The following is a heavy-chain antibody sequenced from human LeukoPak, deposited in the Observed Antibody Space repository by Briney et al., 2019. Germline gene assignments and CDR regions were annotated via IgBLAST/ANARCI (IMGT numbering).Heavy chain of an antibody. V-gene: IGHV1-2*06. CDR3: ARDWAYGSGSPYNWFDP. J-gene: IGHJ5*02. CDR2: LNPNNGAA. CDR1: GNTFAGYF. D-gene: IGHD3-10*01. Sequence: ASVKVSCKPSGNTFAGYFIHWVRQAPGQGLEWVGRLNPNNGAANYARKFQGRVDMTRDMSIKTAYMELTRLKFDDTAVYYCARDWAYGSGSPYNWFDPWGQGTLVTVSS.